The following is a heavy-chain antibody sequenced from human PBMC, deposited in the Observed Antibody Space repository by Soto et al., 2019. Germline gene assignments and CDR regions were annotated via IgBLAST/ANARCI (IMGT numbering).Heavy chain of an antibody. Sequence: QVQLVESGGGVVQPGRSLRLSCAASGFTFSSYAMNWVRQSPGKGLEWVALISYDGSNKYYADSVKGRFTISRDSSKNTLYLQMNSLRAAYTAAYDCGRCSSTSCHLGSDYWGQGPLVTVSS. D-gene: IGHD2-2*01. CDR3: GRCSSTSCHLGSDY. V-gene: IGHV3-30-3*01. CDR2: ISYDGSNK. CDR1: GFTFSSYA. J-gene: IGHJ4*02.